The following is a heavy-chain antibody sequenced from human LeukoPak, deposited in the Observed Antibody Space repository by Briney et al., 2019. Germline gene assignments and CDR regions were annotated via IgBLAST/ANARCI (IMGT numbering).Heavy chain of an antibody. J-gene: IGHJ4*02. D-gene: IGHD4/OR15-4a*01. CDR1: GFTFSSYG. Sequence: PGGSLRLSCAASGFTFSSYGMHWVRQAPGKGLEWVAFIRYDGSNKDYADSVKGRCTISRDNSKNTLYLQMNSLRAEDTAVYYCARRAGAYSHPYDYWGQGTLVTVSS. CDR2: IRYDGSNK. CDR3: ARRAGAYSHPYDY. V-gene: IGHV3-30*02.